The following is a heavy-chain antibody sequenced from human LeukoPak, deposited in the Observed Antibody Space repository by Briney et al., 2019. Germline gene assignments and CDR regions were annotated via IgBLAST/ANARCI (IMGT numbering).Heavy chain of an antibody. D-gene: IGHD1/OR15-1a*01. Sequence: GGCLRLSCAASGFTFSSHGISWVRQAPGKGLEWGSGISGSGGSTLYADSVKGRFTISRDNSKNTVYLQLNSLRAEDMAVYYCARTNGYYDLWGRGTLVTVSS. CDR2: ISGSGGST. CDR1: GFTFSSHG. J-gene: IGHJ2*01. CDR3: ARTNGYYDL. V-gene: IGHV3-23*01.